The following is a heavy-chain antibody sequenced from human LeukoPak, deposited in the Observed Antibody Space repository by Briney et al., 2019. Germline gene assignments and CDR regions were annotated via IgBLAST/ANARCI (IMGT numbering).Heavy chain of an antibody. CDR1: GFTFSSYA. J-gene: IGHJ4*02. Sequence: GGSLRLSCAVSGFTFSSYAMSWVRQAPGKGLEWVSAISGSGDSTYYADPVKGRFTISRDNSKNTLYLQMNSLRAEDTAVYYCANMVRGVIMNCWGQGTLVTVSS. CDR2: ISGSGDST. CDR3: ANMVRGVIMNC. V-gene: IGHV3-23*01. D-gene: IGHD3-10*01.